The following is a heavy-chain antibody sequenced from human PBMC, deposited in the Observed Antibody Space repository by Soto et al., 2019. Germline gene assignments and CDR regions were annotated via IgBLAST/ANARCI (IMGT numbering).Heavy chain of an antibody. Sequence: QVQLVQSGAEVKKPGASVKVSCKASGYTFTSYDINWVRQATGQGLEWMGWMNPNSGNTGYAQKFQGRVTMTRNTSISTAYMELSSLSSEDTAVYYCARGDCSSTSCYVFFAEYFQHWGQGTLVTVSS. D-gene: IGHD2-2*01. V-gene: IGHV1-8*01. CDR2: MNPNSGNT. J-gene: IGHJ1*01. CDR1: GYTFTSYD. CDR3: ARGDCSSTSCYVFFAEYFQH.